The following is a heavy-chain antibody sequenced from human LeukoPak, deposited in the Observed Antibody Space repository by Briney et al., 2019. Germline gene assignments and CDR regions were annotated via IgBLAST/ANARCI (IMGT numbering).Heavy chain of an antibody. D-gene: IGHD5-24*01. CDR3: ARDRGSADV. Sequence: SETLSLTCTVSGGSISSYYWSWIRQPPGKGLEWIGYIYYSGSSNYNPSLKSRVTISVDTSKNQFSLKLSSVTAADTAVYYCARDRGSADVWGKGTTVTVSS. V-gene: IGHV4-59*01. CDR2: IYYSGSS. CDR1: GGSISSYY. J-gene: IGHJ6*04.